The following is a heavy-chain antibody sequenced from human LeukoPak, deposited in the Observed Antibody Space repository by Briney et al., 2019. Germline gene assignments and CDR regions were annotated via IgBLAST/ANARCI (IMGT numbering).Heavy chain of an antibody. CDR1: GYTFTSYD. CDR3: ARAGSSGWYFTDLISYFDY. D-gene: IGHD6-19*01. CDR2: MNPNSGNT. Sequence: ASVKVSCKASGYTFTSYDINWVRQATGQGLEWMGWMNPNSGNTGYAQRFQGRVTMTRNTSISTAYMELSSLRSEDTAVYYCARAGSSGWYFTDLISYFDYWGQGTLVTVSS. J-gene: IGHJ4*02. V-gene: IGHV1-8*01.